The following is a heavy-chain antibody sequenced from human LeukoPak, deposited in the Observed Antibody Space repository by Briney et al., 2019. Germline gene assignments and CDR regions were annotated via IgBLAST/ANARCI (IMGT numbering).Heavy chain of an antibody. Sequence: ASVKVSCKASGYTFTGYYMHWVRQAPGQGLEWMGRINPNSGGTNYAQKFQGRVTMTRDTSISTAYMELSRLRFDDTAVYYCARDGDYSQPPFDYWGQGTLVTVSS. J-gene: IGHJ4*02. CDR3: ARDGDYSQPPFDY. V-gene: IGHV1-2*06. D-gene: IGHD2-15*01. CDR2: INPNSGGT. CDR1: GYTFTGYY.